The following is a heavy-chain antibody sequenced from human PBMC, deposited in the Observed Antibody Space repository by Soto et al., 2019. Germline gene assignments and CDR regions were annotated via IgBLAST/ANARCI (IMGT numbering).Heavy chain of an antibody. D-gene: IGHD3-16*01. V-gene: IGHV3-15*07. CDR3: TTDKREASDGGTFQH. CDR2: IKSKTDGGTT. CDR1: GFTFSYAW. J-gene: IGHJ1*01. Sequence: EVQLVESGGGLVKPGGSLRLSCAASGFTFSYAWMNWVRQAPGKGLEWVGRIKSKTDGGTTDYAAPVTGRFTISRDDSKNTLYLQMRSLKTEDPAVEYWTTDKREASDGGTFQHWGQGTRVTVSS.